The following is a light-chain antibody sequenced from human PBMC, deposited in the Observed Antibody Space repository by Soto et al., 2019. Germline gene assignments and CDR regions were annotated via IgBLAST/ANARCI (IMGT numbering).Light chain of an antibody. CDR3: QQHKT. CDR2: KAS. CDR1: QGISSW. J-gene: IGKJ1*01. V-gene: IGKV1-5*03. Sequence: DIQMTQSPSTLSASVGDRVTNTCRGSQGISSWLAWYQQKPWKAPRLLIYKASSLASGVPSRFSGRGSGTEFTLTISSLQPEDVATYHFQQHKTFGQGTKVEI.